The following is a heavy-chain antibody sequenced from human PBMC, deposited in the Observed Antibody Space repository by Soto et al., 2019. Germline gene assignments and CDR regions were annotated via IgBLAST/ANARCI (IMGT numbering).Heavy chain of an antibody. CDR1: GYTLTAYY. CDR2: VNPGDGST. J-gene: IGHJ4*02. D-gene: IGHD3-10*02. Sequence: GASVKVSCKASGYTLTAYYIHWVRQVPGQGREWTGIVNPGDGSTRYAQMFQDRVTMMRDTSTSTIYMELSSLRSEDTAVYYCARSYVQNRPIDYWGQGTLVTVSS. CDR3: ARSYVQNRPIDY. V-gene: IGHV1-46*01.